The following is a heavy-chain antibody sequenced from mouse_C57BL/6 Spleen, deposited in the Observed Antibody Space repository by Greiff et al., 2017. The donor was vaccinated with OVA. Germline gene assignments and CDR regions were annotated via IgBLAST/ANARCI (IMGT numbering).Heavy chain of an antibody. Sequence: VKLMESGPGLVQPSQSLSITCTVSGFSLTSYGVHWVRQSPGKGLEWLGVIWSGGSTDYNAAFISRLSISKDNSKSQVFFKMNSLQADDTAIYYCARNGGYYGSSYDAMDYWGQGTSVTVSS. J-gene: IGHJ4*01. CDR2: IWSGGST. CDR3: ARNGGYYGSSYDAMDY. V-gene: IGHV2-2*01. D-gene: IGHD1-1*01. CDR1: GFSLTSYG.